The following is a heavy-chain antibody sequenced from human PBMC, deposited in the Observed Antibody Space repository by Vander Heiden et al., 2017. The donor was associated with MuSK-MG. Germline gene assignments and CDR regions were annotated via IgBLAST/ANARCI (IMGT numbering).Heavy chain of an antibody. D-gene: IGHD3-10*01. Sequence: QVQLQESGPGLVKPSETLSLTCTVSGGSISNYYYSWIRQFPGKGLEWIGYTDYSGSTKSNPSLKSRVTISIDTSRNQFSLKLTSVTAADTAVYYCARGSVRGIIDYWVQGTLVTVS. CDR3: ARGSVRGIIDY. CDR2: TDYSGST. CDR1: GGSISNYY. J-gene: IGHJ4*02. V-gene: IGHV4-59*01.